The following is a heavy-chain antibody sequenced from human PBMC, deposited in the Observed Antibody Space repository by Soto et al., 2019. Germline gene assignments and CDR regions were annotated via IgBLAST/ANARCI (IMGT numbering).Heavy chain of an antibody. CDR3: PKGTAVAYQWFDP. CDR1: GFTFSSYG. V-gene: IGHV3-30*18. Sequence: QVELVESGGGVVQPGRSLRLSCEASGFTFSSYGMHWVRQAPGKGLEWAAAISHDGTDRYYANSVKGRFTISRDNSKNTLYLQMNSLRSEDTAIYYCPKGTAVAYQWFDPWGQGTLVTVSS. J-gene: IGHJ5*02. D-gene: IGHD6-19*01. CDR2: ISHDGTDR.